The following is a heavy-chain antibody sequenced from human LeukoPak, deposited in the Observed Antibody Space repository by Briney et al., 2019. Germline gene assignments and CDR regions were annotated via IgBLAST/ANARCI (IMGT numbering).Heavy chain of an antibody. CDR2: INPSGGST. J-gene: IGHJ4*02. V-gene: IGHV1-46*01. CDR3: ARHFGTGDNFDY. Sequence: ASVKVSCKASGGTFSSYAISWVRQAPGQGLEWIGIINPSGGSTTYAQKFQGRVTMTRDTSTSTVYMEMYSLRSEDTAVYYCARHFGTGDNFDYWGQGTLLIVSS. D-gene: IGHD1-1*01. CDR1: GGTFSSYA.